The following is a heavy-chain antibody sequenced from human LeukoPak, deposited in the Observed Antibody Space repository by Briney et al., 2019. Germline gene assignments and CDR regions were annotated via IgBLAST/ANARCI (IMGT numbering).Heavy chain of an antibody. CDR1: GFTFSSYA. J-gene: IGHJ4*02. D-gene: IGHD3-10*01. CDR2: ISGSGGST. V-gene: IGHV3-23*01. CDR3: AVLDDGSGSYSGY. Sequence: PGGSLRLSCAASGFTFSSYAMSWVRQAPGKGLEWVSAISGSGGSTYYADSVKGRFTISRDNSKNTLYLQMNSLRAEDTAVYYCAVLDDGSGSYSGYWGQGTLVTVSS.